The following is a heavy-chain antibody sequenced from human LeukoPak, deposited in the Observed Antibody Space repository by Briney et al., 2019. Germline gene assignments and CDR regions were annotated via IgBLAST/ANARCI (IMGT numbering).Heavy chain of an antibody. V-gene: IGHV1-69*05. CDR3: AREHYYDSSGYLSAFDI. CDR1: GGTFSSYA. Sequence: ASVKVSCKASGGTFSSYAISWVRQAPGQGLEWMGGIIPIFGTANYAQKFRGRVTITTDESTSTAYMELSSLRSEDTAAYYCAREHYYDSSGYLSAFDIWGQGTMVTVSS. J-gene: IGHJ3*02. D-gene: IGHD3-22*01. CDR2: IIPIFGTA.